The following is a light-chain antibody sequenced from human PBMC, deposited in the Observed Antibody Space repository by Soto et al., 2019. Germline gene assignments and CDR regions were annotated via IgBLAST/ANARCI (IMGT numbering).Light chain of an antibody. CDR1: HSVTSN. V-gene: IGKV3-15*01. Sequence: EIVMTQSPATLSVSPGERATLSCRASHSVTSNLAWYQQRPGQAPRLLIYGASTRATGIPARFSGSGSGTEFSLTISSLQYDDFAVYYCHQYNKWPLFTFGPGTRVDMK. CDR3: HQYNKWPLFT. CDR2: GAS. J-gene: IGKJ3*01.